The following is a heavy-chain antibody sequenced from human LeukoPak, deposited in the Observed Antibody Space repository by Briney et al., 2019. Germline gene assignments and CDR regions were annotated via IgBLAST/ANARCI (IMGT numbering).Heavy chain of an antibody. V-gene: IGHV3-23*01. Sequence: GGSLRLSWAASGFTFSSYTMSWVRQAPGKGLEWVSAISGSGGSTYYADSVKGRFTISRDNSKNTLYLQMNSLRAEDTAVYYCAKAGSSWYAASDIWGQGTMVTVSS. CDR2: ISGSGGST. CDR3: AKAGSSWYAASDI. J-gene: IGHJ3*02. D-gene: IGHD6-13*01. CDR1: GFTFSSYT.